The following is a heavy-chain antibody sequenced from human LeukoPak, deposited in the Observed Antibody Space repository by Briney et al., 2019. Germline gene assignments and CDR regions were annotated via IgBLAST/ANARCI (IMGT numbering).Heavy chain of an antibody. CDR3: ARMEGSEYCSSTSCSFSWFDP. CDR2: MNPNSGNT. V-gene: IGHV1-8*03. D-gene: IGHD2-2*01. CDR1: GYTFTSYD. J-gene: IGHJ5*02. Sequence: GASVKVSCKASGYTFTSYDINWVRQATGQGLEWMGWMNPNSGNTGYAQKFQGRVTITTDESTSTAYMELSSLRSEDTAVYYCARMEGSEYCSSTSCSFSWFDPWGQGTLVTVSS.